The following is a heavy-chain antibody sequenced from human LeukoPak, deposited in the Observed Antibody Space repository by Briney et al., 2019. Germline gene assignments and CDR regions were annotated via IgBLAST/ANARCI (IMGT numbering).Heavy chain of an antibody. V-gene: IGHV3-23*01. CDR2: ISGSGGTT. CDR1: GFTFSSYA. CDR3: AKGRVDFDWFWYYYYGMDV. D-gene: IGHD3-9*01. J-gene: IGHJ6*02. Sequence: GGSLRLSCAASGFTFSSYAMSWVRQAPGKGLEWVSGISGSGGTTDYADSVKGRFTISRDNFKSRLYLQMNSLKVEDTAVYYCAKGRVDFDWFWYYYYGMDVWGQGTTVTVSS.